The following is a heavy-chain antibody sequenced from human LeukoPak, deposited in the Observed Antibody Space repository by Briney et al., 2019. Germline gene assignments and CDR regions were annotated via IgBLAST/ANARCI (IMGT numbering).Heavy chain of an antibody. Sequence: SQTLSLTCTVSGGSISSGDYYWSWIRQPPGKGLEWIGYIYHSGSTYYNPSLKSRVTISVDRSKNQFSLKLSSVTAADTAVYYCARDKEGKAFDIWGQGTMVTVSS. CDR1: GGSISSGDYY. J-gene: IGHJ3*02. CDR2: IYHSGST. CDR3: ARDKEGKAFDI. V-gene: IGHV4-30-2*01.